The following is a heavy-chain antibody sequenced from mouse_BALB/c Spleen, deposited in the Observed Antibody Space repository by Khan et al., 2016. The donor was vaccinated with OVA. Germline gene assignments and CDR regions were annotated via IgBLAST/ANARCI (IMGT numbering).Heavy chain of an antibody. V-gene: IGHV1S136*01. Sequence: VQLQQSGPELVKPGTSVKMSCKASGYRFTSYLIHWVKQKPGQGLEWIGYINPYNGATKYDEKFKGQATLTSDKSSNTAYMELSSLTSEHSGVYYWDRGNWQSYYFDYWGQGTTLTVSS. CDR2: INPYNGAT. J-gene: IGHJ2*01. CDR1: GYRFTSYL. CDR3: DRGNWQSYYFDY. D-gene: IGHD4-1*01.